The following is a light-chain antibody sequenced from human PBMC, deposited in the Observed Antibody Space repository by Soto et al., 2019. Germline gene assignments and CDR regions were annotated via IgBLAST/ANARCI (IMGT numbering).Light chain of an antibody. Sequence: EIVLTQSPGTLSLSPGERATLSCRASQSVSNNELAWYQQKPGQAPRVLIYGAASRATGIPDRFSGSGSGTDFTLTISRLEPEDFAVYYCQQYGSSPRTFGQGTKVEIK. CDR2: GAA. CDR3: QQYGSSPRT. J-gene: IGKJ1*01. CDR1: QSVSNNE. V-gene: IGKV3-20*01.